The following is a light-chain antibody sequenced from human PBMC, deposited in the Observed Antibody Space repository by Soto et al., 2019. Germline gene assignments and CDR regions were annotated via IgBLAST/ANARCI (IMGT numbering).Light chain of an antibody. J-gene: IGKJ1*01. Sequence: EIVLTQSPDTLSVSPGERATLSCRASQSVSSNLAWYQQRPGQAPRLLIYGASNRATGIPARFSGSGSGTDFTLTISSLEPEDFAVYYCQQRSNWPPWTFGQGTKVEIK. CDR1: QSVSSN. CDR3: QQRSNWPPWT. V-gene: IGKV3-11*01. CDR2: GAS.